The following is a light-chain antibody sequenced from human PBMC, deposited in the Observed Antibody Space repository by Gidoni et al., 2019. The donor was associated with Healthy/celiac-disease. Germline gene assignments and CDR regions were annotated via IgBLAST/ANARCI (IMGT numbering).Light chain of an antibody. Sequence: LVMTQSTDSLHVSLGARANINCHPSQSVLYSPNNKHYLPWYQQQPGQPPKLLIYWASTRDSGVPDRFGGGGSGTYFTPTISSQQADVVAVYYCQYCCCTPRTFXXXTKVEIK. J-gene: IGKJ1*01. CDR3: QYCCCTPRT. CDR2: WAS. CDR1: QSVLYSPNNKHY. V-gene: IGKV4-1*01.